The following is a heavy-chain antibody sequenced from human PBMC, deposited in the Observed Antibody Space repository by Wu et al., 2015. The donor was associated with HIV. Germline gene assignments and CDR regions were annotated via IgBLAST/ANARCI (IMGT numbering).Heavy chain of an antibody. Sequence: VQLVQSGAEVKKPGASVKVSCKASGYTFTSYDINWVRQASGQGLEWMGWMNPNSGNTGYAQKFKGRVTITRDTSINTAYMELSSLRSDDTAVYYCAKVSPEAYCTYGLCFLDFWGQGTLVTVSS. V-gene: IGHV1-8*03. J-gene: IGHJ4*02. D-gene: IGHD2-8*01. CDR3: AKVSPEAYCTYGLCFLDF. CDR1: GYTFTSYD. CDR2: MNPNSGNT.